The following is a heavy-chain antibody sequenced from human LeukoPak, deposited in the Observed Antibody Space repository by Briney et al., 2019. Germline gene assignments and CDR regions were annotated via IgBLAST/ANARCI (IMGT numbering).Heavy chain of an antibody. Sequence: GGSLRLSCAASGFTFSSHTMSWVRQAPGKGLEWVSCIVGSGDNTYYADSVKGRFTISRDNSKNTLYLQMNSLRAEDTAVYYCPPDPFASWGQGTLVTVSS. CDR1: GFTFSSHT. V-gene: IGHV3-23*01. J-gene: IGHJ4*02. CDR2: IVGSGDNT. CDR3: PPDPFAS.